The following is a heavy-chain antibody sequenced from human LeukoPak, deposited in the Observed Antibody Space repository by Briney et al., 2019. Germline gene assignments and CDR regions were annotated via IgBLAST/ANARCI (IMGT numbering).Heavy chain of an antibody. CDR3: ARDGIAVAGDY. CDR2: IKQDGSEK. D-gene: IGHD6-19*01. CDR1: GFTFSSYG. V-gene: IGHV3-7*01. Sequence: GGSLRLSCAASGFTFSSYGMHWVRQAPGKGLEWVANIKQDGSEKYYVDSVKGRFTISRDNAKNSLYLQMNSLRAEDTAVYYCARDGIAVAGDYWGQGTLVTVSS. J-gene: IGHJ4*02.